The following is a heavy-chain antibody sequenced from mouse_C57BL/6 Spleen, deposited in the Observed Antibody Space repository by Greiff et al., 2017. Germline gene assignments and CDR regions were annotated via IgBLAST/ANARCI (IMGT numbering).Heavy chain of an antibody. CDR3: ARYQDSNYGPLAD. Sequence: VQLQQSVAELVRPGASVKLSCTASGFNIKNTYMNWVKQRHEQGLVWIGRFDPENGNTKYAPKFQGKATITADPSSNTAYLQLSSLTSEDTASYYCARYQDSNYGPLADWGQGTLVTVSS. CDR2: FDPENGNT. V-gene: IGHV14-3*01. J-gene: IGHJ3*01. D-gene: IGHD2-5*01. CDR1: GFNIKNTY.